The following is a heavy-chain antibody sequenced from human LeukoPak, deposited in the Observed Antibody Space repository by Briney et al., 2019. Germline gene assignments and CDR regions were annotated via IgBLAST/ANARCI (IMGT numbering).Heavy chain of an antibody. J-gene: IGHJ6*02. V-gene: IGHV3-15*01. Sequence: GGSLRLSCAASGFTFSNAWMNWVRQAPGKGLEWVGRIKSKTDGGTTEYAAPVKGRFTISRDDSKNTLYLQMNSLRAEDTAVYFCAKGIYDMDVWGQGTTVTVSS. CDR3: AKGIYDMDV. CDR2: IKSKTDGGTT. CDR1: GFTFSNAW.